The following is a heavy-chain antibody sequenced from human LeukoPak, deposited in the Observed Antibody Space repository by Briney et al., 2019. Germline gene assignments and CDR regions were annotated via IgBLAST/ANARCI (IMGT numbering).Heavy chain of an antibody. CDR2: INHRGTT. Sequence: ASETLSLTCAVYGGSFSDYYWSWLRQPPGKGLEWIGEINHRGTTNYNPSLKSRVTISVDTSKNQFSLKLSSVTAADTAVYYCARAAIAVAGTRRYFDYWGQGTLVTVSS. CDR1: GGSFSDYY. J-gene: IGHJ4*02. CDR3: ARAAIAVAGTRRYFDY. D-gene: IGHD6-19*01. V-gene: IGHV4-34*01.